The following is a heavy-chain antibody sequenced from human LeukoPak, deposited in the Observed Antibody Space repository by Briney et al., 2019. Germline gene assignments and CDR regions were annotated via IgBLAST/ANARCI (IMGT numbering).Heavy chain of an antibody. CDR3: AREGSVLSSFDY. V-gene: IGHV4-38-2*02. D-gene: IGHD3-10*01. CDR2: IYHSGST. CDR1: GYSISSGYY. J-gene: IGHJ4*02. Sequence: SETLSLTCTVSGYSISSGYYWGWIRQPPGKGLEWIGSIYHSGSTYYNPSLKSRVTISVDTSKNQFSLKLSSVTAADTAVYYCAREGSVLSSFDYWGQGTLVTVSS.